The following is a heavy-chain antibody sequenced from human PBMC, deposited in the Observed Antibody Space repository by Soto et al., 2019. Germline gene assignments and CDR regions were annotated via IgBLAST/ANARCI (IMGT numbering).Heavy chain of an antibody. CDR2: ISYDGSKK. CDR1: GFTLSDYP. V-gene: IGHV3-30-3*01. J-gene: IGHJ2*01. CDR3: ARESPVLSWYFDL. Sequence: QVQLVESGGGVVQPGGSLRLSCAAPGFTLSDYPMNWVRQAPGKGLECVALISYDGSKKYYADSVRGRFTISRDNSKNTLYLQMSSLTTEDTSVYYCARESPVLSWYFDLWGRGTLVTVSS.